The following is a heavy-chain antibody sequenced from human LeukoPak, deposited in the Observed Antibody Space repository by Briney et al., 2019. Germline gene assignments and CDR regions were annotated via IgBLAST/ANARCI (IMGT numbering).Heavy chain of an antibody. CDR3: ARDQGGNSDY. D-gene: IGHD4-23*01. J-gene: IGHJ4*02. Sequence: GGSLRLSCAASGLTFSSYSMNWVRQVPGKGLEWVSSISSSSSYIYYADSVKGRFTISRDNAKNSLYLQMNSLRAEDTAVYYCARDQGGNSDYWGQGTLVTVSS. CDR1: GLTFSSYS. V-gene: IGHV3-21*01. CDR2: ISSSSSYI.